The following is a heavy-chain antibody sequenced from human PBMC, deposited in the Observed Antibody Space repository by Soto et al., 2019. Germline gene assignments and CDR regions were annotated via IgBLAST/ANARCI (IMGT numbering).Heavy chain of an antibody. Sequence: CIRKAPGKGLEWIGNVYHTGSTDYNSSLRSRVTISVDTSKNQFCLNMNSVTAADTAVYYCARPLVGRAWTLDSWGHGALVTVS. CDR2: VYHTGST. D-gene: IGHD2-21*01. CDR3: ARPLVGRAWTLDS. V-gene: IGHV4-59*13. J-gene: IGHJ5*01.